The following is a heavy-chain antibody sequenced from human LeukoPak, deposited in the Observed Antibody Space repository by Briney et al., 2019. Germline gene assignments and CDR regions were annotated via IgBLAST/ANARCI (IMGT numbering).Heavy chain of an antibody. CDR2: ISASGGST. V-gene: IGHV3-23*01. J-gene: IGHJ4*02. Sequence: GGSLRLSCAASGFTFSSSAMSWVRQVPGKGLEWVSGISASGGSTSYADSVRGRFTISRDNSKNTLYVQMNSLRGEDTAVYYCGKDSRWESTHQLESWGQGNLVTVSS. CDR1: GFTFSSSA. D-gene: IGHD1-26*01. CDR3: GKDSRWESTHQLES.